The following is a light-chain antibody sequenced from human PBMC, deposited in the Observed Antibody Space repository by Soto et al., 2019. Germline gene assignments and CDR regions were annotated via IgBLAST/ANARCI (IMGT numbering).Light chain of an antibody. V-gene: IGKV3-20*01. J-gene: IGKJ2*01. CDR1: QSVSSSY. CDR3: QQYGSSAYT. CDR2: GAS. Sequence: EIVLTQSPGTLSFSPGERATLSCRASQSVSSSYFAWYQQKPGQSPRLLIYGASSRATGIPDRFSGSGSGTDFTLTISRLEPEDFAVYYCQQYGSSAYTFGQGTKLQIK.